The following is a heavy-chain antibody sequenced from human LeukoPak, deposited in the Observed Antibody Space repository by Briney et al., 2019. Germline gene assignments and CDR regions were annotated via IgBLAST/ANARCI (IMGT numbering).Heavy chain of an antibody. J-gene: IGHJ4*02. D-gene: IGHD2-21*02. CDR3: ARETYCGGDCYCDY. V-gene: IGHV1-2*02. CDR2: TNPNSGGT. Sequence: ASVTVSCKASGYTFTGYYTHWVRQAPGQGLEWMGWTNPNSGGTNYAQKFQGRVTMTRDTSISTAYMELSRLRSDDTAVYYCARETYCGGDCYCDYWGQGTLVTVSS. CDR1: GYTFTGYY.